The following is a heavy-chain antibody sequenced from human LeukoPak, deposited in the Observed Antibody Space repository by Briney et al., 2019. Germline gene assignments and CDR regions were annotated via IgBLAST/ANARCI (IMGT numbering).Heavy chain of an antibody. D-gene: IGHD5-24*01. CDR1: GYTFTGYY. Sequence: ASVKVSCKASGYTFTGYYMHRVRQAPGQGLEWMGWINPNSGGTNYAQKFQGRVTMTRDTSISTAYMELSRLRSDDTAVYYCAREGDGYNSPLGDYYFDYWGQGTLVTVSS. CDR3: AREGDGYNSPLGDYYFDY. CDR2: INPNSGGT. V-gene: IGHV1-2*02. J-gene: IGHJ4*02.